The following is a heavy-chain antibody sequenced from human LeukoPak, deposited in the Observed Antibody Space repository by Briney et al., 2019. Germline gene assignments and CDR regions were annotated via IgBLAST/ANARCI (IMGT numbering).Heavy chain of an antibody. D-gene: IGHD4-17*01. CDR1: GYSISSGYY. CDR2: IYHSGST. J-gene: IGHJ3*02. CDR3: ARDQIRVAFDI. Sequence: SETLSLTCTVSGYSISSGYYWGWIRQPPGKGLEWIGSIYHSGSTYYNPSLKSRVTISVDTSKNQFSLKLSSVTAADTAVYYCARDQIRVAFDIWGQGTMVTVSS. V-gene: IGHV4-38-2*02.